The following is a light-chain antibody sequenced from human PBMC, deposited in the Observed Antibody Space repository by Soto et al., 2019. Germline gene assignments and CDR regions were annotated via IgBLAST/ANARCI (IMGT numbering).Light chain of an antibody. CDR3: QQVKSYPRT. CDR1: QGIAGS. J-gene: IGKJ4*01. V-gene: IGKV1-9*01. CDR2: AES. Sequence: DIQLTQSPSFQSASVGDRVTITCRASQGIAGSLAWYQQKPGKPPKLLIYAESTLQSGVPSRFSGSGSGTRGTLTISSLQPEDFATYYCQQVKSYPRTFGGGTRVEIK.